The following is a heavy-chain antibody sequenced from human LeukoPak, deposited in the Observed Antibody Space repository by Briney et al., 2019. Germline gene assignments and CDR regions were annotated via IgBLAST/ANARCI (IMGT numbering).Heavy chain of an antibody. V-gene: IGHV6-1*01. CDR1: GDSVSSNSAA. CDR3: ARARSGKWELLRDAFDI. Sequence: SQTLSLTCAISGDSVSSNSAAWNWIRQSPSRGLEWLGRTYYRSKWYNDHAVSVKSRITINPETSKNQFSLQLNSVTPEDTAVYYCARARSGKWELLRDAFDIWGQGTMVTVSS. CDR2: TYYRSKWYN. J-gene: IGHJ3*02. D-gene: IGHD1-26*01.